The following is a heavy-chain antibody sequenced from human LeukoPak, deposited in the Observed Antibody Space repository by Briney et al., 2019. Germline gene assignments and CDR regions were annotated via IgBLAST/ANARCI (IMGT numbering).Heavy chain of an antibody. Sequence: GGSLRLSCAASGFTFSSYEMNWVRQAPGKGLEWVSYISSSGSTIYYADSVKGRFTISRDNAKNSLYLQMNSLRAEDTAVYYCAREVGDTAMDSYYFDYWGQGTLVTVPS. D-gene: IGHD5-18*01. CDR1: GFTFSSYE. CDR3: AREVGDTAMDSYYFDY. V-gene: IGHV3-48*03. J-gene: IGHJ4*02. CDR2: ISSSGSTI.